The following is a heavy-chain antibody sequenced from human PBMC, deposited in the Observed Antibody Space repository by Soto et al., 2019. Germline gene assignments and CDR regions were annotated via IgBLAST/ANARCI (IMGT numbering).Heavy chain of an antibody. CDR2: ISYDGRKI. Sequence: QVQLVESGGGVVQPGRSLTLSCAASGFTFSSYGMHWVRQVPGKGLECVAVISYDGRKIYYADSVKGRFTISRDNLKTTLFLQMNSLRVDDTAVYYCVNGLGELSFFDYWGQGTLVTVSS. D-gene: IGHD3-16*02. J-gene: IGHJ4*02. CDR1: GFTFSSYG. V-gene: IGHV3-30*03. CDR3: VNGLGELSFFDY.